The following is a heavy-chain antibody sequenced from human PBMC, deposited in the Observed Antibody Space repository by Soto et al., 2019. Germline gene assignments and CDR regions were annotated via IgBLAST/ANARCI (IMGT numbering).Heavy chain of an antibody. CDR2: IIPIFGTA. CDR3: ARTRERYSNSSLYYYYGMDV. Sequence: SVKVSCKASGGTFSSYAISWVRQAPGQGLEWMGGIIPIFGTANYAQKFQGRVTITADESTSTAYMELSSLRSEDTAVYYCARTRERYSNSSLYYYYGMDVWGQGTTVTVSS. CDR1: GGTFSSYA. D-gene: IGHD6-6*01. J-gene: IGHJ6*02. V-gene: IGHV1-69*13.